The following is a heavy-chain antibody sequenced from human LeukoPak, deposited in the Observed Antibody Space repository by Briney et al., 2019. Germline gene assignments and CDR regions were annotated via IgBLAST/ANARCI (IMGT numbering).Heavy chain of an antibody. J-gene: IGHJ3*02. CDR2: IYTSGST. CDR1: GGSISSGSYY. V-gene: IGHV4-61*02. CDR3: AREGYDILTGPPDAFDI. Sequence: SETLSLTCTVSGGSISSGSYYWSWIRQPAGKGLEWIGRIYTSGSTNYNPSLKSRVTISVDTSKNQFSLKLSSVTAADTAVYYCAREGYDILTGPPDAFDIWGQGTMVTVSS. D-gene: IGHD3-9*01.